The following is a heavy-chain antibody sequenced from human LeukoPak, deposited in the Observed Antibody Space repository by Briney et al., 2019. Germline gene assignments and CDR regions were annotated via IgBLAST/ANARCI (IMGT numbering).Heavy chain of an antibody. CDR1: GFTFSSYG. D-gene: IGHD4-17*01. J-gene: IGHJ3*02. CDR3: ARDGSTVTTIFAFDI. CDR2: ILYDGSNK. V-gene: IGHV3-30*02. Sequence: PGGSLRLSCAASGFTFSSYGMHWVRQAPGKGLEWVSFILYDGSNKYYADSVKGRFTISRDNSKNTLYLQMNSLRAEDTAVYYCARDGSTVTTIFAFDIWGQGTMVTVSS.